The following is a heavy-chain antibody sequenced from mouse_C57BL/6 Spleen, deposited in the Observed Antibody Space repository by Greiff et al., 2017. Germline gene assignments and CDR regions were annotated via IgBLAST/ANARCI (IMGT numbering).Heavy chain of an antibody. J-gene: IGHJ2*01. CDR2: ISNGGGST. V-gene: IGHV5-12*01. CDR3: ARQGYDYDFDY. D-gene: IGHD2-4*01. Sequence: EVHLVESGGGLVQPGGSLKLSCAASGFTFSDYYMYWVRQTPEKRLEWVAYISNGGGSTYYPDTVKGRFTISRDNAKNTLYLQMSRLKSEDTAMYYCARQGYDYDFDYWGQGTTLTVSS. CDR1: GFTFSDYY.